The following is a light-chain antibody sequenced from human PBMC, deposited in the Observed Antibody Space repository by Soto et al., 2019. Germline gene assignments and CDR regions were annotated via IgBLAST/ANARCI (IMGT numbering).Light chain of an antibody. Sequence: QSALTQPPSASGSPGQSVIISCTGTSSDVGGYNYVSWYQQHPGKAPKLMIYEVSKRPSGVPARFSGSKSGNTASLTVSGLQTEDEADYYCSSYAGSNNFVVFGGGTKLTVL. CDR2: EVS. CDR1: SSDVGGYNY. CDR3: SSYAGSNNFVV. J-gene: IGLJ2*01. V-gene: IGLV2-8*01.